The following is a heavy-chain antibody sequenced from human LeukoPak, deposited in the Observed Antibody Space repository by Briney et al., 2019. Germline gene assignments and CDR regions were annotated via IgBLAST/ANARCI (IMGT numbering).Heavy chain of an antibody. J-gene: IGHJ4*02. V-gene: IGHV1-69*06. CDR3: ARDQGDGYNGNQTPYDY. D-gene: IGHD5-24*01. CDR2: IIPIFGTA. Sequence: GASVKVSCKASGGTFSSYAISWVRQAPGQGLEWMGGIIPIFGTANYAQKFQGRVTITADKSTSTAYMELSSLRSEDTAVYYCARDQGDGYNGNQTPYDYWGQGTLVTVSS. CDR1: GGTFSSYA.